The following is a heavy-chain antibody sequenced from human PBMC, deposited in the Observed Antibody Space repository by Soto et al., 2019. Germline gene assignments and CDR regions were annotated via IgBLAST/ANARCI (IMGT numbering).Heavy chain of an antibody. D-gene: IGHD3-10*01. CDR1: GYTFTSDG. CDR2: ISGDTGDT. CDR3: ARGGEGFDVFDL. Sequence: QVQLMQSGPEAKKPGASVKVSCKASGYTFTSDGINWVRQAPGQGLEWMGWISGDTGDTTYAQKFQGRVTIPPDTSTSTAYMDMKSLISDDTAVYYCARGGEGFDVFDLWGQGTLVTVSS. J-gene: IGHJ4*02. V-gene: IGHV1-18*01.